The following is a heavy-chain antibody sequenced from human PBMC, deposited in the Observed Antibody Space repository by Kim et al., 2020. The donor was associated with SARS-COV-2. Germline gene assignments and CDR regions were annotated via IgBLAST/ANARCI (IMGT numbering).Heavy chain of an antibody. J-gene: IGHJ5*02. V-gene: IGHV3-7*03. CDR3: ARELRYVDWKFDP. CDR1: GFTFSSYW. CDR2: IKQDGSEK. Sequence: GGSLRLSCAASGFTFSSYWMSWVRQAPGKGLEWVANIKQDGSEKYYVDSVKGRFTISRDNAKNSLYLQMNSLRAEDTAVYYCARELRYVDWKFDPWGQGTLVTVSS. D-gene: IGHD3-9*01.